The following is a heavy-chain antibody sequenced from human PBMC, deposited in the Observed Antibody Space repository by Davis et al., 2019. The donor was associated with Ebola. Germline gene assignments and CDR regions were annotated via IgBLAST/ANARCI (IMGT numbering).Heavy chain of an antibody. Sequence: GGSLRLSCAASGFTFSSYWMSWVRQAPGKGLEWVANIKQDGSEKYYVDSVKGRFTISRDNSKNTLYLQMDSLRAEDTAVYYCAKFPTPYSSGWSPGYFDFWGQGTLVTVSS. V-gene: IGHV3-7*03. CDR2: IKQDGSEK. D-gene: IGHD6-19*01. CDR3: AKFPTPYSSGWSPGYFDF. CDR1: GFTFSSYW. J-gene: IGHJ4*02.